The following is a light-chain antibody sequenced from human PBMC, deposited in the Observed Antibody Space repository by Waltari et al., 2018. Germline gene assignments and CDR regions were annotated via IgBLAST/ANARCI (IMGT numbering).Light chain of an antibody. J-gene: IGLJ3*02. CDR2: DVN. CDR1: NNDVGAYNY. Sequence: QSALTQPASVSGSPGQSIIISCAGTNNDVGAYNYVSWFQHHPGKAPKLIIHDVNKRPSGVSSRFSASKSDNTASLTISGLQAEDEANYYGTSFRSGASWVFGGGTTLTVL. V-gene: IGLV2-14*03. CDR3: TSFRSGASWV.